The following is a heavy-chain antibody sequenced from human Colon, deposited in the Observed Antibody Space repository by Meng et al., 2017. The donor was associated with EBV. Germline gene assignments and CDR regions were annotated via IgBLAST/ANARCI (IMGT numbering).Heavy chain of an antibody. Sequence: RQRQGSGPTLVKLSETLSLTCTVHVGSLSSKGYYWDWVRQPAGKGLEWIGAIYHSGSTSYNPSLQSRVTMFVDTSKNQFSLMLTSVTATDTAVYYCARRRGGSGRDCWGQGTLVTVSS. V-gene: IGHV4-39*01. CDR3: ARRRGGSGRDC. CDR2: IYHSGST. D-gene: IGHD3-10*01. CDR1: VGSLSSKGYY. J-gene: IGHJ4*02.